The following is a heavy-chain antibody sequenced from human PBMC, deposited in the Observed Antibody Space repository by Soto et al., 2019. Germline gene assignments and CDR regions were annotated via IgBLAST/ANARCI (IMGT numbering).Heavy chain of an antibody. Sequence: SETLSLTCAFSSGSITNNRWLSWVRQPPGKGLEWIGEIFHSGSTRYNPSLNSRVTMSMDKSKNQLSLELTSVTAADTAVYYCATYYDILTGYTFDYWGPGTLVTVSS. CDR2: IFHSGST. J-gene: IGHJ4*02. D-gene: IGHD3-9*01. V-gene: IGHV4-4*02. CDR1: SGSITNNRW. CDR3: ATYYDILTGYTFDY.